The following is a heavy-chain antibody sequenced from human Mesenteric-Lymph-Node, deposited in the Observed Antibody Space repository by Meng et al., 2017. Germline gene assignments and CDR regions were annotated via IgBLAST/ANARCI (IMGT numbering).Heavy chain of an antibody. J-gene: IGHJ5*02. V-gene: IGHV4-34*01. Sequence: SETLSLTCAVYGGSFSGYYWSWIRRPPGKGLEWIGEINHSGSTNYNPSLKSRVTISVDTSKNQFSLKLSSVTAADTAVYYCARGGWAVVTGWNWFDPWGQGTRVTGYS. D-gene: IGHD5-18*01. CDR2: INHSGST. CDR1: GGSFSGYY. CDR3: ARGGWAVVTGWNWFDP.